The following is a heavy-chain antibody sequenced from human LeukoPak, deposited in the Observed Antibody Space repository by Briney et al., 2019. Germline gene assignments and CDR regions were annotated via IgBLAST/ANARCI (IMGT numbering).Heavy chain of an antibody. CDR1: GYSISSGYY. Sequence: SETLSLTCTVYGYSISSGYYWGWIRQPPGKGLEWIGSIYHSGSTYYNPSLKSRVTISVDTSKNQFSLKLSSVTAADTAVYYCAREVRNPADCWGQGTLVTVSS. CDR3: AREVRNPADC. V-gene: IGHV4-38-2*02. D-gene: IGHD2-2*01. CDR2: IYHSGST. J-gene: IGHJ4*02.